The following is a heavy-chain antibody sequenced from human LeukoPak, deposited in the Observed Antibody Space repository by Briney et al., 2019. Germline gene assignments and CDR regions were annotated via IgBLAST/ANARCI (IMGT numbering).Heavy chain of an antibody. CDR3: AKGYSSGWYAFDS. CDR1: GFSFSSYG. J-gene: IGHJ4*02. CDR2: IKYDGTNK. V-gene: IGHV3-30*02. Sequence: GGSLRLSCVASGFSFSSYGMHWVRQAPGKGLEWLTNIKYDGTNKYYADSVRGRFTVSRDNSKNTLYLQMTSLRADDTALYYCAKGYSSGWYAFDSWGQGTLVTVSS. D-gene: IGHD6-19*01.